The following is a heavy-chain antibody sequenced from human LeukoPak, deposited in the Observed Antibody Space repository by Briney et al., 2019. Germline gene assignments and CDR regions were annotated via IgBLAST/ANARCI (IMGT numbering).Heavy chain of an antibody. CDR1: GYTFTSYD. CDR3: AQRGYDSSGYYDDY. D-gene: IGHD3-22*01. V-gene: IGHV1-8*01. Sequence: ASVKVSCKASGYTFTSYDINWMRQATGQGLEWMGWMNPNSGNTGYAQKFQGRVTMTRNTSISTAYMELSSLRSEDTAVYYCAQRGYDSSGYYDDYWGQGTLVTVSS. CDR2: MNPNSGNT. J-gene: IGHJ4*02.